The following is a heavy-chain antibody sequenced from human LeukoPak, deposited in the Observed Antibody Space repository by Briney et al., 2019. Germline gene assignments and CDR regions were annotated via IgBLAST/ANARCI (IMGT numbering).Heavy chain of an antibody. CDR1: GFTFSSYG. V-gene: IGHV3-33*01. D-gene: IGHD3-22*01. CDR2: IWYDGSNK. CDR3: ARDRYYYDSSGYRFDY. J-gene: IGHJ4*02. Sequence: PGGSLRLSCAASGFTFSSYGMHWVRQAPGKGLEWVAVIWYDGSNKYYADSVKGRFTISRDNSKNTLYLQMNSLRAEDTAVYYCARDRYYYDSSGYRFDYWGQGTLVTVSS.